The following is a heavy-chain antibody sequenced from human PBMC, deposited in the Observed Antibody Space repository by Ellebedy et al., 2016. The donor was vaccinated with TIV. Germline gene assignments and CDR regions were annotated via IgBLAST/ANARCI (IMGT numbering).Heavy chain of an antibody. D-gene: IGHD3/OR15-3a*01. V-gene: IGHV3-23*01. CDR2: ISANGGTT. J-gene: IGHJ4*02. Sequence: PGGSLRLSCAASGFTFSTYPMNWVRQAPGKGLEWVSIISANGGTTYYADSVKGRFTISRDNSKNTLFLQMSILRAEDTAVYFCARRSTDFAFDSWGQGTLVTVSS. CDR3: ARRSTDFAFDS. CDR1: GFTFSTYP.